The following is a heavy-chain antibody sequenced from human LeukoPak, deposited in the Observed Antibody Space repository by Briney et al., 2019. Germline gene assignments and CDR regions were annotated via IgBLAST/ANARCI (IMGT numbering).Heavy chain of an antibody. V-gene: IGHV3-11*01. Sequence: GGSLRLSCEVSGFTLSEYCVSWIRQAPGKGLEWVSYISSNTIYYADSAKGRFTISRDNAKNSIYLQMNSLRAEDTAVYYCARDLNIVVKSAHYYDCYIWGQGTVVTVSS. CDR1: GFTLSEYC. CDR2: ISSNTI. D-gene: IGHD2-21*01. CDR3: ARDLNIVVKSAHYYDCYI. J-gene: IGHJ3*02.